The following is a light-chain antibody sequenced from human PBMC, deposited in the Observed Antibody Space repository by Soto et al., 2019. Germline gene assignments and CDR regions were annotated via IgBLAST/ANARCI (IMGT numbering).Light chain of an antibody. V-gene: IGKV3-20*01. CDR1: QSVSSNH. Sequence: EMVLTQSPGTLSLSPGDGATLYFRASQSVSSNHLAWYQQKPGQAPRLLIYGGSSRATGIPVRFSGSGSETDFTLTITRLEPEDFAMYYCQQYSSSRTFGQGTKVDIK. CDR2: GGS. CDR3: QQYSSSRT. J-gene: IGKJ1*01.